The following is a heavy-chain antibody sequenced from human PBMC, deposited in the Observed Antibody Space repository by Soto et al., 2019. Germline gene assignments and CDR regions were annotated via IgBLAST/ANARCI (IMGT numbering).Heavy chain of an antibody. CDR3: ARTMTVLLSKLDYFDS. CDR1: GYSISSSNW. J-gene: IGHJ4*02. D-gene: IGHD3-22*01. V-gene: IGHV4-28*01. CDR2: IYYSGTT. Sequence: SETLSLTCAVSGYSISSSNWWGWIRQPPGKGLEWIGYIYYSGTTYYNPSLKSRVTMSVDTSKNQFSLRLTSVTAADTAVYYCARTMTVLLSKLDYFDSWGQGTLVTVSS.